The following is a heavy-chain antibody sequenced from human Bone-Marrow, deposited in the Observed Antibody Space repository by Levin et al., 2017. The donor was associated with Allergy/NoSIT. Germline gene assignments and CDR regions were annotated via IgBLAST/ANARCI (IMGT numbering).Heavy chain of an antibody. CDR1: GFTFRHYA. D-gene: IGHD3-16*01. CDR2: ISFDSNKI. Sequence: GGSLRLTCAASGFTFRHYALHWVRQAPGKGLEWVAVISFDSNKIFYSDSVKGRFTISRDNSNYTLFLQMNSLTVEDSAVYFCVRARSLRLAYWGQGTQVIVST. CDR3: VRARSLRLAY. V-gene: IGHV3-30*04. J-gene: IGHJ4*02.